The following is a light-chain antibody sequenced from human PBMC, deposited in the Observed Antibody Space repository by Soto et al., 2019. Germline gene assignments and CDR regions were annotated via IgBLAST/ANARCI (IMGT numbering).Light chain of an antibody. CDR2: GAS. J-gene: IGKJ1*01. V-gene: IGKV3-15*01. CDR1: QSVSSK. Sequence: ETVMTQSPATLSVSPGERVTLSCRASQSVSSKLAWYQQKPGQAPRLLTYGASTGATGIPARFSGSGSGTEFTLTISSLQSGDFAVYYCQQYNNWPWTFGQGTKVEIK. CDR3: QQYNNWPWT.